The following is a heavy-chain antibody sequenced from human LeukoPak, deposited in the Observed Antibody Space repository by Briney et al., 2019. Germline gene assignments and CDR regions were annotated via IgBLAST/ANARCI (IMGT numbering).Heavy chain of an antibody. Sequence: GGSLRLSCAGSGFAFSNYWMHWVRQVPGKGLVWVSRISPDGSTTLYADSVKGRFTISRDTSKNSVYLQMNSLRAEDTAVYYCARDHYDSRGWYWYFDAWGRGALVTVSS. CDR1: GFAFSNYW. CDR3: ARDHYDSRGWYWYFDA. D-gene: IGHD3-22*01. CDR2: ISPDGSTT. V-gene: IGHV3-74*01. J-gene: IGHJ2*01.